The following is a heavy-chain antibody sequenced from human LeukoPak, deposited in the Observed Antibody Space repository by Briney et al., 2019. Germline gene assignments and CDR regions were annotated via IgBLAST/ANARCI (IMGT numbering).Heavy chain of an antibody. J-gene: IGHJ3*02. V-gene: IGHV4-34*01. CDR2: INHSGST. Sequence: SETLSLTCAVYGGSFSGYYWSWIRQPPGRGLEWIGEINHSGSTNYNPSLKSRVTISVDTPKNQFSLKLSSVTAADTAVYYCARARSVLLWFGEFPPAAFDIWGQGTMVTVSS. CDR1: GGSFSGYY. CDR3: ARARSVLLWFGEFPPAAFDI. D-gene: IGHD3-10*01.